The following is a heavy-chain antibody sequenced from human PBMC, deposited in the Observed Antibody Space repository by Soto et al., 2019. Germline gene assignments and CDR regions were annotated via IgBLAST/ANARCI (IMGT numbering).Heavy chain of an antibody. D-gene: IGHD3-10*02. CDR3: AHELSGYYYVMDV. Sequence: QITLRESGPTLVKPTQTLTVTCSFSGFSFTASGVGVGWFRQPPGQALQWLALIYWNGNERYSPSLNKRLTVTTDTSKNQVVLTMTNVDPVDTATYFCAHELSGYYYVMDVWGPGTNVTVSS. CDR2: IYWNGNE. J-gene: IGHJ6*02. CDR1: GFSFTASGVG. V-gene: IGHV2-5*01.